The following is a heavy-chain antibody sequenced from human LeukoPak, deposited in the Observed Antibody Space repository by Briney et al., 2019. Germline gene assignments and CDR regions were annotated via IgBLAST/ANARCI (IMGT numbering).Heavy chain of an antibody. CDR1: GGSISRSYW. CDR3: ATYYDILSGYTFDY. V-gene: IGHV4-4*02. D-gene: IGHD3-9*01. Sequence: PSETLSLTCTVSGGSISRSYWWSWVRQPPGKGLEWIGEIHDTGSTNYNPPLKSRVTMSLDKSKNQFSLNLNSVTAADTAVYYCATYYDILSGYTFDYWGQGTLVAVSS. CDR2: IHDTGST. J-gene: IGHJ4*02.